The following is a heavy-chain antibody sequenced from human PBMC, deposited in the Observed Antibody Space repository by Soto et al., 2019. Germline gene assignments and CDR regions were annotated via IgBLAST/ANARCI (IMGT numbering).Heavy chain of an antibody. CDR2: ISSSSTYI. V-gene: IGHV3-21*01. CDR1: GFTFSTYS. Sequence: EVQLVESGGGLVKPGGSLRLSCAASGFTFSTYSMNWVRQAPGKGLEWVSSISSSSTYIYYADSVKGRFTISRDNAKNSLFPQMDSRRAEDTAGYYCARGAGALAAAYNWFDPWGQGTLATVSS. D-gene: IGHD6-19*01. J-gene: IGHJ5*02. CDR3: ARGAGALAAAYNWFDP.